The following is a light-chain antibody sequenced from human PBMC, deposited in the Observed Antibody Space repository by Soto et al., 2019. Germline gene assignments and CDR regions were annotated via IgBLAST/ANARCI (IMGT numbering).Light chain of an antibody. Sequence: QSVLTQPPSASGTPGQRVTISCSGSSSKIGSNTVNWYQQLPGTAPKLLIYSNNQRPSGVPDRLSGSKSGTSASLAISGIQSEDEADYYCAAWDDSLNGFYVFGTGTKVTVL. V-gene: IGLV1-44*01. CDR1: SSKIGSNT. J-gene: IGLJ1*01. CDR3: AAWDDSLNGFYV. CDR2: SNN.